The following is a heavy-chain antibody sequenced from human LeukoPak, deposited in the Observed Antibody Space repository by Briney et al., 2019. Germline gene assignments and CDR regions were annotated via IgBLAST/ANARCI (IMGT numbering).Heavy chain of an antibody. CDR3: ARVGEKAFHLWPEIDY. Sequence: PGGSLRLSCAASGFTFSSYSMSWVRQAPGKGLEWVSSISISSSYIYYADSVKGRFTISRDNAKNSLYLQMSSLRAEDTAVYYCARVGEKAFHLWPEIDYWGQGTLVTVSS. J-gene: IGHJ4*02. D-gene: IGHD5-24*01. V-gene: IGHV3-21*01. CDR2: ISISSSYI. CDR1: GFTFSSYS.